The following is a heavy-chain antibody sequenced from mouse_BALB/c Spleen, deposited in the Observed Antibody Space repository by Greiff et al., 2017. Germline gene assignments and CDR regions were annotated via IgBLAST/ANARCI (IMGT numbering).Heavy chain of an antibody. D-gene: IGHD4-1*01. CDR1: GYSITSDYA. V-gene: IGHV3-2*02. CDR2: ISYSGST. J-gene: IGHJ2*01. CDR3: ARLPLGRERGFDY. Sequence: EVKLVESGPGLVKPSQSLSLTCTVTGYSITSDYAWNWIRQFPGNKLEWMGYISYSGSTSYNPSLKSRISITRDTSKNQFFLQLNSVTTEDTATYYCARLPLGRERGFDYWGQGTTLTVSS.